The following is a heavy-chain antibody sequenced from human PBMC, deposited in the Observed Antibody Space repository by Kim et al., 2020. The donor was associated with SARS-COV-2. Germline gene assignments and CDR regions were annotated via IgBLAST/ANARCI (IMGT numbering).Heavy chain of an antibody. CDR2: IGKSGDV. J-gene: IGHJ4*01. Sequence: GGSLRLSCGSSGFTLSTYSMNWVRQAPGKGPQWIAHIGKSGDVVYADSVRGRFTISRDNAKNSLYLQMNSLRDEDTAVYYCARDAGGENHVKYFFDSWG. V-gene: IGHV3-48*02. CDR1: GFTLSTYS. CDR3: ARDAGGENHVKYFFDS. D-gene: IGHD2-21*01.